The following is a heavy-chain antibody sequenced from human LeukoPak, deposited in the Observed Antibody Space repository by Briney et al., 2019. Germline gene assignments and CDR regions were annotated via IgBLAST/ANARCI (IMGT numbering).Heavy chain of an antibody. D-gene: IGHD2-15*01. CDR3: ARVVVVAATSGFDV. V-gene: IGHV4-30-4*01. CDR2: IYYTGRT. Sequence: SQTLSLTCTVSGDSISSGDYYWSWIRQPPGKGLEWIATIYYTGRTYYSPSLKSRVTISVDSSKNKFSLKLSSVTAADTALYYCARVVVVAATSGFDVWGQGTMVTVSS. CDR1: GDSISSGDYY. J-gene: IGHJ3*01.